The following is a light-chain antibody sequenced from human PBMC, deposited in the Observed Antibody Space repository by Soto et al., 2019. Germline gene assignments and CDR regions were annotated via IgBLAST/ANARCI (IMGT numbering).Light chain of an antibody. Sequence: EIVLTQSPGTLSLSPGERATLSCRASQSVSSSYLARYQQKPGQAPRLLIYGASSRATGIPDRFSGSGSGTDFTLTISRLEPEDFAVYYCQQYGSSPRGFGGGTKVEIK. CDR3: QQYGSSPRG. J-gene: IGKJ4*01. CDR1: QSVSSSY. CDR2: GAS. V-gene: IGKV3-20*01.